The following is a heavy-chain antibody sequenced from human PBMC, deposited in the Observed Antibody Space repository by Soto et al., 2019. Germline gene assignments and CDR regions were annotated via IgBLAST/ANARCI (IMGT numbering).Heavy chain of an antibody. V-gene: IGHV4-31*03. D-gene: IGHD3-9*01. CDR1: GGSISSDGYY. J-gene: IGHJ6*02. Sequence: QVQLQESGPGLMKPSQTLSLTCSVSGGSISSDGYYWSWIRQHPGKGLEWIGYIYYSGSTYYNPSLKSRVTISVDTSKNQFSLKLSSVTAADTAVYYCARGLRYPLRMDVWGQGTTVTVSS. CDR3: ARGLRYPLRMDV. CDR2: IYYSGST.